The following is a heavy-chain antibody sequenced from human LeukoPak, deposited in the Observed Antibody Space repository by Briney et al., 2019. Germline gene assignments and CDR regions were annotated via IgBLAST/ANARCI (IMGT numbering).Heavy chain of an antibody. CDR3: TTDSTRHTAMGLFDY. D-gene: IGHD5-18*01. CDR1: GFTFSNAW. Sequence: GGSLRLSCAASGFTFSNAWMSWVRQAPGKGLEWVGRIKSKTDGGTTDYAAPVKDRFTISRDDSKNTLYLQMNSLKTEDTAMYYCTTDSTRHTAMGLFDYWGQGTLVTVSS. CDR2: IKSKTDGGTT. V-gene: IGHV3-15*01. J-gene: IGHJ4*02.